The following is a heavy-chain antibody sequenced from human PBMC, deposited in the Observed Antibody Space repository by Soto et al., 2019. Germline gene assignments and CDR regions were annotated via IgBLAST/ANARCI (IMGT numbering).Heavy chain of an antibody. D-gene: IGHD2-21*01. CDR3: ARQSIEASVSDWFDP. CDR2: IYYTGGT. CDR1: GGSINNGDYY. Sequence: PSETLSLTCTVSGGSINNGDYYWTWIRQPPGKGLEFIGYIYYTGGTSYNPSLRSRLAFSMDTSKYQFSLSLTSVTAADTAVYYCARQSIEASVSDWFDPWGQGLLVTVSS. J-gene: IGHJ5*02. V-gene: IGHV4-30-4*01.